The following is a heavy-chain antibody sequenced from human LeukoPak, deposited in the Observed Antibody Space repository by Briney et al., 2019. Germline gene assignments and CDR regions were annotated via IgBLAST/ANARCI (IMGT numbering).Heavy chain of an antibody. Sequence: GGSLRLSCAASGFTFSSYAMSWVRQAPGKGLEWVSAISGSGGSTYYADSVKGRFTISRDNSKNTLYLQMNSLRAEDTALYYCARDAISLTGNGPDYWGQGTLVTVSS. CDR3: ARDAISLTGNGPDY. CDR2: ISGSGGST. D-gene: IGHD1-20*01. J-gene: IGHJ4*02. V-gene: IGHV3-23*01. CDR1: GFTFSSYA.